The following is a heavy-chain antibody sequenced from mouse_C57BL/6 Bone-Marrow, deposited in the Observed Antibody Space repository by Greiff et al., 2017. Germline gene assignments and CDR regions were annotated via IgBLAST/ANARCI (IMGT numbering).Heavy chain of an antibody. CDR3: TTTYYYGSSPYYYAMDY. J-gene: IGHJ4*01. CDR1: GFNIKDDY. CDR2: IDPENGDT. D-gene: IGHD1-1*01. Sequence: VQLQQSGAELVRPGASVKLSCTASGFNIKDDYMHWVKQRPEQGLEWIGWIDPENGDTEYASKFQGKATIPADTSSNTAYLQLSSLTSEDTAVYYCTTTYYYGSSPYYYAMDYWGQGTSVTVSA. V-gene: IGHV14-4*01.